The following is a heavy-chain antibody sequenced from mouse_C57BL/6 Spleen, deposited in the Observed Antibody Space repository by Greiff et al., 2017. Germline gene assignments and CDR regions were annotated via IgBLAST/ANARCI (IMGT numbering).Heavy chain of an antibody. D-gene: IGHD4-1*01. Sequence: VQLQQPGTELVKPGASVKLSCKASGYTFTSYWMHWVKQRPGQGLEWIGNINPSNGGTNYNEKFKSKATLTVDKYSSTAYMQISSLTSEDSAVYYCARERVGPWYFDVWRTGTTVTVSS. V-gene: IGHV1-53*01. CDR3: ARERVGPWYFDV. CDR2: INPSNGGT. CDR1: GYTFTSYW. J-gene: IGHJ1*03.